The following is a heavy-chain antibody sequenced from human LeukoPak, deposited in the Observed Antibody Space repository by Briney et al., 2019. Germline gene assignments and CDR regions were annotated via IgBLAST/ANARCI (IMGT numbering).Heavy chain of an antibody. CDR3: ASRTMGFGELFVADAFDI. D-gene: IGHD3-10*01. CDR1: GYTFTSYD. CDR2: MNPNSGNT. J-gene: IGHJ3*02. V-gene: IGHV1-8*01. Sequence: GASVKVSCKASGYTFTSYDINWVRQATGQGLEWMGWMNPNSGNTGYAQKFQGRVTMTRNTSISTAYMELSSLRSEDTAVYYCASRTMGFGELFVADAFDIWGQGTMVTVSS.